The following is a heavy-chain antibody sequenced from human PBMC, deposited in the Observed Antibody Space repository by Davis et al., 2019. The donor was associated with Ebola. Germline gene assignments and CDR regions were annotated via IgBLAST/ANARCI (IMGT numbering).Heavy chain of an antibody. D-gene: IGHD6-13*01. CDR1: GYTFTGYY. CDR3: ARGEDSSSWAFDY. Sequence: SVTVSCKASGYTFTGYYMHWVRQAPGQGLEWMGWINPNSGGTNYAQKFQGRVTMTRDTSISTAYMELSRLRSDDTAVYYCARGEDSSSWAFDYWGQGTLVTVSS. V-gene: IGHV1-2*02. J-gene: IGHJ4*02. CDR2: INPNSGGT.